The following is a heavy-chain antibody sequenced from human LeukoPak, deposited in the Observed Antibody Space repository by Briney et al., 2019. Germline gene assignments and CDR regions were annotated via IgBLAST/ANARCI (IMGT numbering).Heavy chain of an antibody. CDR2: ISAYNGNT. D-gene: IGHD3-10*01. Sequence: ASVKLSCKASGYTFTSYGISWVRQAPGQGLEWMGWISAYNGNTNYAQKLQGRVTMTTDTSTSTAYMELRSLRSDDTAVYYCASFYYYGSGSRPYPSSYGMDVWGQGTTVTVSS. J-gene: IGHJ6*02. CDR1: GYTFTSYG. CDR3: ASFYYYGSGSRPYPSSYGMDV. V-gene: IGHV1-18*01.